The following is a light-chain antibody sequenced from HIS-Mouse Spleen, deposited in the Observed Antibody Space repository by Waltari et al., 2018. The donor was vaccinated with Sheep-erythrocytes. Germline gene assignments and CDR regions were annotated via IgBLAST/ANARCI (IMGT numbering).Light chain of an antibody. J-gene: IGLJ1*01. CDR1: SRDFGSYNL. Sequence: QSALTQPASVSGSPGQSITISCTGTSRDFGSYNLLSWYQQHPGKAPKLMIYEGSKRPSGVSNRFSGSKSGNTASLTISGLQAEDEADYYCCSYAGSYNHVFATGTKVTVL. V-gene: IGLV2-23*01. CDR3: CSYAGSYNHV. CDR2: EGS.